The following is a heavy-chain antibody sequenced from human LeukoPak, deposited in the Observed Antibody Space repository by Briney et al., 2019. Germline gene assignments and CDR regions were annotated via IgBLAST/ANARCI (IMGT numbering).Heavy chain of an antibody. CDR3: ASVLSGIAVAGSFDP. J-gene: IGHJ5*02. CDR2: ISAYNGNT. CDR1: GYTFTSYG. D-gene: IGHD6-19*01. Sequence: ASVKVSCKASGYTFTSYGTSWVRQAPGQGLEWMGWISAYNGNTNYAQKLQGRVTMTTDTSTSTAYMELRSLRSDDTAVYYCASVLSGIAVAGSFDPWGQGTLVTVSS. V-gene: IGHV1-18*01.